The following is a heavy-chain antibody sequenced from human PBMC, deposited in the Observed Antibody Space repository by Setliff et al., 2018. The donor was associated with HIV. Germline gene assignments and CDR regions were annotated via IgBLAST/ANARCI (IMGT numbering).Heavy chain of an antibody. J-gene: IGHJ4*02. Sequence: ASVNVSCKASGYTFTNYGVSWVRQAPGQGLEWLGWINTNTGSPTYAQGFSGRFVFSLDTSVDTAHLHISSLKAEDTAIYYCAREDTVANSYVARFDFWGQGTLVTVSS. CDR3: AREDTVANSYVARFDF. D-gene: IGHD5-12*01. CDR2: INTNTGSP. CDR1: GYTFTNYG. V-gene: IGHV7-4-1*02.